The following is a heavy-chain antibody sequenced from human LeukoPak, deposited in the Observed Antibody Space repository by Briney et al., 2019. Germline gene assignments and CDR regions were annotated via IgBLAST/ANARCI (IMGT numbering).Heavy chain of an antibody. D-gene: IGHD3-10*01. CDR1: GGSISSGGYY. CDR2: IYYSGST. V-gene: IGHV4-31*03. CDR3: ARVEKVRGKTFDY. Sequence: SSETLSLTCTVSGGSISSGGYYWSWIRQHPGKGLEWIGYIYYSGSTYYNPSLKSRVTISVDTSKNQFSLKLSSVTAADTAVYYCARVEKVRGKTFDYWGQGTLVTVSS. J-gene: IGHJ4*02.